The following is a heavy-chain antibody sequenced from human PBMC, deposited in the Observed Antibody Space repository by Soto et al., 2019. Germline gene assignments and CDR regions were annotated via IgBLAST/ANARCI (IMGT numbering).Heavy chain of an antibody. V-gene: IGHV1-8*01. CDR2: MSPNSGNT. J-gene: IGHJ4*02. CDR3: ARGDDFWSGRLDS. CDR1: GYTFTNHD. Sequence: QVPLVQSGAEVKKPGASVKVSCKTSGYTFTNHDINWVRQATGQGLEWMGWMSPNSGNTGFAQKFQGRVTLTVNTAISTAYMELRSLTSEDTAVYYCARGDDFWSGRLDSWGQGTLVTASS. D-gene: IGHD3-3*01.